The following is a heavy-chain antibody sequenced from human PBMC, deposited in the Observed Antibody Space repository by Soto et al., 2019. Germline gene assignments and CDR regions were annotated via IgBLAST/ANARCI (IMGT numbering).Heavy chain of an antibody. CDR2: MFYGVST. D-gene: IGHD3-3*02. V-gene: IGHV4-39*01. CDR3: ARLPSRHLVDY. J-gene: IGHJ4*02. Sequence: QLQVQESGPGLVKPSETLSLTCTVSGSSINSSGYYWGWIRQPPGEGLEWIGSMFYGVSTYYNPSLKSRVTVSVDTSKNQFSLNLRSVTAADTAVYYCARLPSRHLVDYWGQGTLVTVSS. CDR1: GSSINSSGYY.